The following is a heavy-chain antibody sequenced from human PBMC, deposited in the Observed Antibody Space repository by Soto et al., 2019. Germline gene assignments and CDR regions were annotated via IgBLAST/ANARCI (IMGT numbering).Heavy chain of an antibody. Sequence: EVQLLESGGHLIQPGESLRLSCAASGFSFSGDTMNWVRQAQGKGLEWISGINGGGGTTYYADSVKGRFTISRDDSKNSLYLQMNSPRAEDTAIYYCAKDRHPDGIWTFDYWGRGTLVTVSS. V-gene: IGHV3-23*01. J-gene: IGHJ4*02. CDR1: GFSFSGDT. D-gene: IGHD3-9*01. CDR3: AKDRHPDGIWTFDY. CDR2: INGGGGTT.